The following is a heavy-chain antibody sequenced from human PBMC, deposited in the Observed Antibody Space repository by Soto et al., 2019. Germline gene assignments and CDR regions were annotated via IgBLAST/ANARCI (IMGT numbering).Heavy chain of an antibody. V-gene: IGHV1-18*01. Sequence: QVHLVQSGAEVKNPGASVKVSCKASGYSFTRYGIGWARQAPGQGLEWMGGINAYNGNTNYAQNLQGRLTLTTDTSTTTAYMELRSLRSNDTAIYYCAMVDVYVTPSPQDVWGQGTTVTVSS. D-gene: IGHD3-16*01. CDR3: AMVDVYVTPSPQDV. CDR2: INAYNGNT. J-gene: IGHJ6*02. CDR1: GYSFTRYG.